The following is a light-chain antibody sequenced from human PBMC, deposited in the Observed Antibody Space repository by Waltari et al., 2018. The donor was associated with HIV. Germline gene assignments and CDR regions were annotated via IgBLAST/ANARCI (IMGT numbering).Light chain of an antibody. V-gene: IGKV1-39*01. CDR3: QQSYSIPIP. CDR1: QSISTY. J-gene: IGKJ5*01. Sequence: DIQMTQSPSSLSASVGDRVTITCRASQSISTYLNWYLQKPAKAPKLLIYAASSLLSGVPSRCSGSGSGTDFTLTISSLQPEDFATYYCQQSYSIPIPFGQGTRLEIK. CDR2: AAS.